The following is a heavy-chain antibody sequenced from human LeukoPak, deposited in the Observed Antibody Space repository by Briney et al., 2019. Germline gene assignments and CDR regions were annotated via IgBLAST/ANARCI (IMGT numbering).Heavy chain of an antibody. Sequence: GGSLRLSCAASGFTFSSHWMNWVRQAPGKGLELVANINQGGSEKYYVDSVKGRFTISRDNAKTSLYLQMNSLRAEDTAVYFCARDSPAAGIYFDNWGQGTLVTLSS. V-gene: IGHV3-7*01. CDR3: ARDSPAAGIYFDN. CDR1: GFTFSSHW. D-gene: IGHD6-13*01. CDR2: INQGGSEK. J-gene: IGHJ4*02.